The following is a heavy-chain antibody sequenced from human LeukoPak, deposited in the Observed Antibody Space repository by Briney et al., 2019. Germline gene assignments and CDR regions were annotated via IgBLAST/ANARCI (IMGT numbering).Heavy chain of an antibody. D-gene: IGHD3-10*01. Sequence: PGGSLTLSCAASGFTFSSYGMHWVRQAPGKGLEGVVDISYDGSNKYYADAVKGRFTISRDKSKNTLYLQMNSLRAEDTAVYYCAKVVVWFGDPASSDYYGMDVWGQGTTATVSS. CDR3: AKVVVWFGDPASSDYYGMDV. CDR2: ISYDGSNK. J-gene: IGHJ6*02. V-gene: IGHV3-30*18. CDR1: GFTFSSYG.